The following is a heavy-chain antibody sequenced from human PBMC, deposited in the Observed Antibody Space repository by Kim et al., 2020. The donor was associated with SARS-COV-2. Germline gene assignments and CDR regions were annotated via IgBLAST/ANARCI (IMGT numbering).Heavy chain of an antibody. CDR3: ARDFDY. V-gene: IGHV3-7*03. CDR2: IKQDGSEK. Sequence: GGSLRLSCGASSFTFRSYWMSWVRQAPGKGLEWVANIKQDGSEKYYVESVKGRFTISRDNAKNSLYLQMNSLRAEDTAIYYCARDFDYWGQGTLVTVSS. J-gene: IGHJ4*02. CDR1: SFTFRSYW.